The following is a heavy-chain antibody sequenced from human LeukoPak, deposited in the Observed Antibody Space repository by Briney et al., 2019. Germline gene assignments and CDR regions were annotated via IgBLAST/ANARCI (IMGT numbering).Heavy chain of an antibody. Sequence: PPETLSLTCSVSGVSVSSYYWSWVRQLPGKGLEWIGYMSYNGNSNYNPSLKSRVTISVDTSKNQFSLRLTSVTAADTAVYYCVTDSTVGATLLDNWGQGTLVTVSS. J-gene: IGHJ4*02. CDR3: VTDSTVGATLLDN. V-gene: IGHV4-59*02. CDR1: GVSVSSYY. CDR2: MSYNGNS. D-gene: IGHD1-26*01.